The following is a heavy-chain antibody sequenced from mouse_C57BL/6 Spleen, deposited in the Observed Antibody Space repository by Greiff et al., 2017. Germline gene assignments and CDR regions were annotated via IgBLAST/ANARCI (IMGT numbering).Heavy chain of an antibody. D-gene: IGHD2-2*01. CDR3: AREGEGYPY. V-gene: IGHV1-69*01. CDR1: GYTFTSYW. CDR2: IDPSDSYT. Sequence: VQLQQPGAELVMPGASVKLSCKASGYTFTSYWMHWVKQRPGQGLEWIGEIDPSDSYTNYNQKFKGKSTLTVDKSSSTAYMQLSSLTSEDSAVYYCAREGEGYPYWGQGTTRTVSA. J-gene: IGHJ2*01.